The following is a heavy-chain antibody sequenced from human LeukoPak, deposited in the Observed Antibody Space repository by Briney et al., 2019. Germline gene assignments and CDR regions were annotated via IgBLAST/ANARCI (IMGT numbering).Heavy chain of an antibody. D-gene: IGHD4-17*01. CDR3: ARGGPTYGDYGIPILNYYYGMDV. J-gene: IGHJ6*02. CDR1: GFTFSSYG. CDR2: IWYDGSNK. Sequence: PGGSLRLSCAASGFTFSSYGMHWVRQAPGKGLEWVAVIWYDGSNKYYADSMKGRFTISRDNSKNTLYLQMNSLRAEDTAVYYCARGGPTYGDYGIPILNYYYGMDVWGQGTTVTVSS. V-gene: IGHV3-33*01.